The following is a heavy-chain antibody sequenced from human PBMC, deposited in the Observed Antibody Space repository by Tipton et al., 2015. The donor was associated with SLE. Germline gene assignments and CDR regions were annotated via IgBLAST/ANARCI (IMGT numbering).Heavy chain of an antibody. V-gene: IGHV4-34*01. D-gene: IGHD3-10*01. Sequence: TLSLTCAVYGGSFSGYYWSWIRQPPGKGLEWTGEINHSGSTNYNPSLKSRVTISVDTSKNQFSLKLRSVTAADTAVYYCARVLMGFGEPRAPTRGYYYYMDVWGKGTTVTVSS. J-gene: IGHJ6*03. CDR1: GGSFSGYY. CDR3: ARVLMGFGEPRAPTRGYYYYMDV. CDR2: INHSGST.